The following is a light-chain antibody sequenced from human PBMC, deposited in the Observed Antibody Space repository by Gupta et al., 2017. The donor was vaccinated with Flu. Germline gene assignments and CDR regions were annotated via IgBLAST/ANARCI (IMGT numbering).Light chain of an antibody. CDR1: QSVSSY. V-gene: IGKV3-11*01. Sequence: EIVLTQSPATLSLSPGERATLSCRASQSVSSYLAWYQQKPGQAPRLLIYDASNRATGITARFSGSGAGTDFTLTISSREPEDFAVYYCQQRSNGHPGVTFGGGTKVEIK. CDR3: QQRSNGHPGVT. J-gene: IGKJ4*01. CDR2: DAS.